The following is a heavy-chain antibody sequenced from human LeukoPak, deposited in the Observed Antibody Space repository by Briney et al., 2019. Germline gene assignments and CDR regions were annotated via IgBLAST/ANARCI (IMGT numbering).Heavy chain of an antibody. CDR2: ISTSSDYL. J-gene: IGHJ5*02. V-gene: IGHV3-21*01. D-gene: IGHD4-23*01. CDR1: GFTFSSYS. CDR3: AREAVTVVTLETLDP. Sequence: GGSLRLSCVASGFTFSSYSMNWVRQAPGKGLEWVSSISTSSDYLYYADSVKGRFTISRDNAKNSLFLQMNSLRAEDTAVYYCAREAVTVVTLETLDPWGQGTLVTVSS.